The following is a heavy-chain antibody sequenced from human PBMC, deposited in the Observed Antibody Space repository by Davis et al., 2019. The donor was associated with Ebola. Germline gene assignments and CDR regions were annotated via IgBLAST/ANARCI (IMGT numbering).Heavy chain of an antibody. Sequence: MPGGSLRLSCTVSGGSISSYYWSWIRQPPGKGLEWIGYIYYSGSTNYNPSLKSRVTISVDTSKNQFSLKLSSVTAADTAVYYCAREFYYYGMDVWGQGTTVTVSS. CDR2: IYYSGST. CDR3: AREFYYYGMDV. CDR1: GGSISSYY. V-gene: IGHV4-59*12. J-gene: IGHJ6*02.